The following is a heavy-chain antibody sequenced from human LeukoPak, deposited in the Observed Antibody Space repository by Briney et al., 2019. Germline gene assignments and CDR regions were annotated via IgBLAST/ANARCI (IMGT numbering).Heavy chain of an antibody. D-gene: IGHD6-13*01. CDR3: ARFETIAVATVDY. J-gene: IGHJ4*02. CDR1: GFTFSSYS. V-gene: IGHV3-21*01. Sequence: GGSLRLSCAASGFTFSSYSMNWVRQAPGKGPEWVSSISSSSSYLEYADSVKGRFTISRDNAKNSLYLQMNSLRAEDTAVYYCARFETIAVATVDYWGQGTLVTVSS. CDR2: ISSSSSYL.